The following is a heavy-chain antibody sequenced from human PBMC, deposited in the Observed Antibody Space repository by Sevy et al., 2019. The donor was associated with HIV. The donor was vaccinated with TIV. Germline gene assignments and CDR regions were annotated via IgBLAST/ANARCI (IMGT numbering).Heavy chain of an antibody. D-gene: IGHD4-17*01. Sequence: GGSLRLSCEASGFTFNSHAMTWVRQAPGKGLEWVAVMWFDGSNTYYADSVKGRFTISRDIAKNTLHLQMNSLRAEDTAVYYCARDLEFYDYGDYGPAFMPDYWGQGTLVTVSS. V-gene: IGHV3-33*08. J-gene: IGHJ4*02. CDR2: MWFDGSNT. CDR3: ARDLEFYDYGDYGPAFMPDY. CDR1: GFTFNSHA.